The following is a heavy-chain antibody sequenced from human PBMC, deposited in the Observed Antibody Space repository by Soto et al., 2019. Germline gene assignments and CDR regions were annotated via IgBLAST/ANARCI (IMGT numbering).Heavy chain of an antibody. CDR2: IYYSGST. CDR1: GGSISSSGYY. J-gene: IGHJ4*02. Sequence: SETLSLTCNVYGGSISSSGYYWGLIRKPPGKGLVCIGTIYYSGSTYYNPSLKSRVTISVDKSKNQFSLKLSSVTAADTAVYYCARDRFLGVDTAMVTVYYFDYWGQGTLVTVS. V-gene: IGHV4-39*07. D-gene: IGHD5-18*01. CDR3: ARDRFLGVDTAMVTVYYFDY.